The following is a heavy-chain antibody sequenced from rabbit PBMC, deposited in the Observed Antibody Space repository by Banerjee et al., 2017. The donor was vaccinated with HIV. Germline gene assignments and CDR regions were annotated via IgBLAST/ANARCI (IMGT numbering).Heavy chain of an antibody. D-gene: IGHD2-1*01. V-gene: IGHV1S47*01. CDR2: FYPGQGST. CDR3: VRDGSHDEYGDYDL. Sequence: EESGGDLVKPGASLTLTCTASGFDFINNVMCWVRQTPGKELEWVGIFYPGQGSTDYASWVNGRFTISSDNAQNTLYLQLNSLTAADTATYFCVRDGSHDEYGDYDLWGQGTLVTVS. CDR1: GFDFINNV. J-gene: IGHJ3*01.